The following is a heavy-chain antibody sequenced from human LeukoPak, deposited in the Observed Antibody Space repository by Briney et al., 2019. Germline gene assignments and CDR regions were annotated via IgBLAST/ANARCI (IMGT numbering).Heavy chain of an antibody. D-gene: IGHD3-22*01. CDR1: GGSISSYY. V-gene: IGHV4-59*01. CDR3: ARAYYDSSGYYYVRWFDP. J-gene: IGHJ5*02. CDR2: IYYSGST. Sequence: PSETLSLTCTVSGGSISSYYWSWIRQPPGKGLEWIGYIYYSGSTNYNPSLKSRVTISVDTSKNQFSPKLSSVTAADTAVYYCARAYYDSSGYYYVRWFDPWGQGTLVTVSS.